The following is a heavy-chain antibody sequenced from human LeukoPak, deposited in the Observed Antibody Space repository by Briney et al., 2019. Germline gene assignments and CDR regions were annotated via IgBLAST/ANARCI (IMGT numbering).Heavy chain of an antibody. CDR3: ARGVLLQGRGAFDI. CDR1: GYTFTVYY. CDR2: VVPNSGGT. V-gene: IGHV1-2*02. J-gene: IGHJ3*02. D-gene: IGHD2-15*01. Sequence: AAVKVSCKASGYTFTVYYIHWLRQAPGQGLEWMGWVVPNSGGTNYAQKFRDRVTMTRDTSVDTAYMELSSLTYDDTAVYYCARGVLLQGRGAFDIWGQGTMVTVSS.